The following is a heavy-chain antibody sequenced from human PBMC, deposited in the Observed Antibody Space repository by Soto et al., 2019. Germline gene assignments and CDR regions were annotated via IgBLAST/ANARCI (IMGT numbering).Heavy chain of an antibody. CDR3: ASTYSGYFDN. Sequence: SETLSLTCSVSGDSMNSGAYYWSWIRQHPGKGLEWIAYIYHSGDTHYNPSLRSRIAISVDTSKNQFSLKLTSVTDADTAVYYCASTYSGYFDNWGQGTLVT. D-gene: IGHD3-22*01. J-gene: IGHJ4*02. CDR1: GDSMNSGAYY. V-gene: IGHV4-31*03. CDR2: IYHSGDT.